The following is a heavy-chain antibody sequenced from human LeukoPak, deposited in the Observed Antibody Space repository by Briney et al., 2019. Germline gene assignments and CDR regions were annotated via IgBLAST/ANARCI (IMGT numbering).Heavy chain of an antibody. CDR1: GFTFSSYW. D-gene: IGHD6-19*01. Sequence: GGSLRLSCAASGFTFSSYWMHWVRQAPGKGLVWVSRINSGGSSTSYADSVKGRFTISRDNAKNTLYLQMNSLRAEDTAVYYCARDYSRIAVAGDFDYWGQGTLVTVSS. CDR2: INSGGSST. CDR3: ARDYSRIAVAGDFDY. V-gene: IGHV3-74*01. J-gene: IGHJ4*02.